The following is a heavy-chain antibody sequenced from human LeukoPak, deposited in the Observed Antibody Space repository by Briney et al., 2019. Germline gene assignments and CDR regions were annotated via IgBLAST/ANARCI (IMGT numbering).Heavy chain of an antibody. CDR2: IYYSGST. CDR3: ARTPGITMVRGVIISAFDI. D-gene: IGHD3-10*01. V-gene: IGHV4-59*01. Sequence: SETLSLTCTVSGGSISSYYWSWIRQPPGKGLEWIGYIYYSGSTNYNPSLKGRVTISVDTSKNQFSLKLSSVTAADTAVYYCARTPGITMVRGVIISAFDICGQGTMVTVSS. J-gene: IGHJ3*02. CDR1: GGSISSYY.